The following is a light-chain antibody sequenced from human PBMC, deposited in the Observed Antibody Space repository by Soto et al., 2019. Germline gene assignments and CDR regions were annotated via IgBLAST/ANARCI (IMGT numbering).Light chain of an antibody. J-gene: IGLJ2*01. Sequence: QSVLTQPPSASGTPGQRVTISCSGSSSNIGSSYVFWYQHLPGTAPKLLIYRNNQRPSGVPDRFSGSKSGTSASLAISGLRSEDETDYYCAAWDDSLSGVVFGGGTQLTVL. CDR3: AAWDDSLSGVV. CDR2: RNN. V-gene: IGLV1-47*01. CDR1: SSNIGSSY.